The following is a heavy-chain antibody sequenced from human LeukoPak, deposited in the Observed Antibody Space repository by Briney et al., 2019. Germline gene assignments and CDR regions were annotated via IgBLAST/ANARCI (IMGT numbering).Heavy chain of an antibody. V-gene: IGHV3-23*01. J-gene: IGHJ6*02. CDR1: GFTFSSYA. D-gene: IGHD2-15*01. CDR3: AKECSGGSCYSAGQSYYYGMDV. Sequence: GGSLRLSCAASGFTFSSYAMSWVRQAPGKGLEWVSAVSGSGAGTYYADSVRGRFTISRDNSKNTLYLHMSSLRAEDTAAYYCAKECSGGSCYSAGQSYYYGMDVWGQGTTVTVSS. CDR2: VSGSGAGT.